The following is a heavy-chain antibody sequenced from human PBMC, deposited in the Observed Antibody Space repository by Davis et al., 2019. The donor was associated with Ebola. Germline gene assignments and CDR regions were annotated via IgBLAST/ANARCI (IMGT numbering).Heavy chain of an antibody. V-gene: IGHV1-3*01. CDR2: INAGNGNT. CDR3: ARYRQRYCSGGSCESFDY. J-gene: IGHJ4*02. Sequence: AASVKVSCKASGYTFTSYAMHWVRQAPGQRLEWMGWINAGNGNTKYSQKFQGRVTITRDTSASTAYMELSSLRSEDTAVYYCARYRQRYCSGGSCESFDYWGQGTLVTVSS. CDR1: GYTFTSYA. D-gene: IGHD2-15*01.